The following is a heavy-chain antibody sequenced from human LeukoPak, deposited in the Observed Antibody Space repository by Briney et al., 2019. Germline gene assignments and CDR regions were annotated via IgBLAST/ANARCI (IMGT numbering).Heavy chain of an antibody. J-gene: IGHJ4*02. D-gene: IGHD5-24*01. Sequence: GASVKVSCKASGYTFTIYGISWVRQAPGQGLEWMGWINPNSGGTNYAQTFQGRVTMTRDTSITTAYLELSRLRSDDTAVYYCARIGYNHYFDYWGQGTLVTVSS. CDR1: GYTFTIYG. V-gene: IGHV1-2*02. CDR2: INPNSGGT. CDR3: ARIGYNHYFDY.